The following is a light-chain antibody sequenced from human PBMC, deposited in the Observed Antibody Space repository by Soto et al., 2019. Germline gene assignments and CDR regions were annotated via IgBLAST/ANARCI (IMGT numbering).Light chain of an antibody. CDR3: QQANSFPLT. J-gene: IGKJ4*01. CDR1: QGINKW. CDR2: AAS. Sequence: DIQMTQSPSSVSAAVGHRVTITCRASQGINKWLAWYQQKPGKAPQLLISAASTLRSGVPSRFSGSGSGTDFILTISKLQPEDFATYFCQQANSFPLTFGGGTKWIS. V-gene: IGKV1-12*01.